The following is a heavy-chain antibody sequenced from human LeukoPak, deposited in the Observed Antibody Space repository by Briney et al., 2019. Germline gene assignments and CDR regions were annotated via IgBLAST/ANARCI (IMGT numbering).Heavy chain of an antibody. D-gene: IGHD4-17*01. J-gene: IGHJ4*02. CDR2: IYSGGST. Sequence: GGSLRLSCAASGFTFSSYWMSWVRQAPGKGLEWVSVIYSGGSTYYADSVKGRFTISRDNSKNTLYLQMNSLRAEDTAVYYCAREIDYGDFLPLFDYWGQGTLVTVSS. CDR1: GFTFSSYW. V-gene: IGHV3-66*01. CDR3: AREIDYGDFLPLFDY.